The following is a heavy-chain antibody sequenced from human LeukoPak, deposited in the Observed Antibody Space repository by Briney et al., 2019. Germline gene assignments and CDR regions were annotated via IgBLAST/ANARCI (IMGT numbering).Heavy chain of an antibody. J-gene: IGHJ6*02. CDR1: GFTFSSYW. CDR3: ARGGGLDV. CDR2: INHNGNVK. Sequence: GGSLRLSCAASGFTFSSYWMNWARQARGKGLEWVASINHNGNVKYYVDSVKGRFTISRDNAKNSLYLQMSNLRAEDTAVYFCARGGGLDVWGQGATVTVSS. D-gene: IGHD3-16*01. V-gene: IGHV3-7*03.